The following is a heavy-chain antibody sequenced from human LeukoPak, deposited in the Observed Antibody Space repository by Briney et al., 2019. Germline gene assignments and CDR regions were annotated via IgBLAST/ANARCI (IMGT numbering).Heavy chain of an antibody. J-gene: IGHJ5*02. Sequence: ASVKVSFTASGYTFTSYDINWVRQATGQGLEWMGWMNTNSGNTGYAQKFQGRGTITRTTSISTAYMELHSLRPEDTAVYYCARGRYCSSTSCHRGGNWFDPWGQGTLVTVSS. CDR3: ARGRYCSSTSCHRGGNWFDP. D-gene: IGHD2-2*01. CDR1: GYTFTSYD. CDR2: MNTNSGNT. V-gene: IGHV1-8*03.